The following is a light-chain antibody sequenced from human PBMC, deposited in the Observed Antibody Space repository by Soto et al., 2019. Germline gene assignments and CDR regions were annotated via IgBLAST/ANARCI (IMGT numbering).Light chain of an antibody. Sequence: DFQMTQSPSTLSASEGDRVTITCRASQSINNWLAWYQQQSGKAPRLLIYKASNLESGVPSRFSGTGSGTEFTLTISSLQHDDFATYYCQQYYGPWTFGQGTKVENK. CDR1: QSINNW. CDR2: KAS. J-gene: IGKJ1*01. CDR3: QQYYGPWT. V-gene: IGKV1-5*03.